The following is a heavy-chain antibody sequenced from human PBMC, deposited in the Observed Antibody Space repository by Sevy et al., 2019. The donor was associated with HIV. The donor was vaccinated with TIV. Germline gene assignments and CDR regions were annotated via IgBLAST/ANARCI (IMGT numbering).Heavy chain of an antibody. D-gene: IGHD6-6*01. Sequence: GGSLRLSCAASGSTFSNAWMTWVRQAPGRGLEWVGRIKSKTDGGTIYYAAPVKGRFRISRDDSKITWDLQMNSLKTEDTAVYYCTTGSYSSSIYFEHWGQGTLVTVSS. CDR2: IKSKTDGGTI. CDR1: GSTFSNAW. V-gene: IGHV3-15*01. J-gene: IGHJ4*02. CDR3: TTGSYSSSIYFEH.